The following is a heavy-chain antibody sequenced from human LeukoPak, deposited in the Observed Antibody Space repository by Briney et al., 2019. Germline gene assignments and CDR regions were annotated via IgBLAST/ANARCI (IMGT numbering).Heavy chain of an antibody. CDR1: GGSISSYY. V-gene: IGHV4-59*08. CDR3: ASFRYYFDY. CDR2: IYYSGST. J-gene: IGHJ4*02. Sequence: SETLPLTCTVSGGSISSYYWSWIRLPPGKGLEWIGYIYYSGSTNYNPSLKSRVTISVDTSKNQFSLKLSSVTAADTAVYYCASFRYYFDYWGQGTLVTVSS.